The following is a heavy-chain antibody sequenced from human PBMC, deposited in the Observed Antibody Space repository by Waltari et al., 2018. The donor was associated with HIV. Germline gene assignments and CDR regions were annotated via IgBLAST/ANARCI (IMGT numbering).Heavy chain of an antibody. CDR2: IYYSGGT. D-gene: IGHD4-17*01. Sequence: QLQLQESGPGLVKPSETLSLTCTVSGGSISSSSYYWGWIRQPPGKGLEWIGSIYYSGGTYYNPSPKSRGTISVDTSKNQFSLKLSSVTAADTAVYYCARSHFYGDRTATGYWGQGTLVTVSS. CDR1: GGSISSSSYY. CDR3: ARSHFYGDRTATGY. J-gene: IGHJ4*02. V-gene: IGHV4-39*01.